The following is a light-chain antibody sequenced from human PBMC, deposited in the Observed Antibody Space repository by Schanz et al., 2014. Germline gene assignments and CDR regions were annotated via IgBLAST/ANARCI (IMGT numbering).Light chain of an antibody. Sequence: DIPMTQSPSSLSASVGDRVTITCRASQSISSWLAWYQQRPGKAPKLLIHHASTLESGVPSRFSGSGSGTEFTLTITSLQPDDFATYYCQQYDRYSTFGQGTKVEIK. V-gene: IGKV1-5*01. CDR2: HAS. CDR3: QQYDRYST. CDR1: QSISSW. J-gene: IGKJ1*01.